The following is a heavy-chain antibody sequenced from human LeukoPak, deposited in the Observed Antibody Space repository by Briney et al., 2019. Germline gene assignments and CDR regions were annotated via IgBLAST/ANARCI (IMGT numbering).Heavy chain of an antibody. D-gene: IGHD6-19*01. J-gene: IGHJ4*02. CDR2: ITSSRSYT. V-gene: IGHV3-11*06. CDR3: ARAPSAVAGMLDY. CDR1: GFSFSEYY. Sequence: GGSLRPFCAASGFSFSEYYMGWIRQAPGKGLEWDSYITSSRSYTNYADSVKGRFTNTRDNTKNSLYLQMNSLRAEDTAVYYYARAPSAVAGMLDYWGQGTLVTVSS.